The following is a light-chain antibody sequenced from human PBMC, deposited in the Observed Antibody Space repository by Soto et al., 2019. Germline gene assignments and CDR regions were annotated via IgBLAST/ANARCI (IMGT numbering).Light chain of an antibody. Sequence: EIVLTQSPGTLSLSPGERATLSCRASQSVSSTYLAWYQQKPGQAPMLLIYGASNRATGITDRFSGSGSGTEFTLTISSLEPEDFAVYYCQQYGGSRWTFGQGTRVDI. CDR2: GAS. CDR1: QSVSSTY. V-gene: IGKV3-20*01. J-gene: IGKJ1*01. CDR3: QQYGGSRWT.